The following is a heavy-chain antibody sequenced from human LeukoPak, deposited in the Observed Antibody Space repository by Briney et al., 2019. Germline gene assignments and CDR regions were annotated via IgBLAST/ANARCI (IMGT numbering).Heavy chain of an antibody. J-gene: IGHJ4*02. CDR2: IYYSGST. CDR3: ARGVGASPNYFDY. V-gene: IGHV4-59*01. Sequence: SETLSLTCTVSGGSISSYYWSWIRQPPGKGLEWIGYIYYSGSTNYNPSLKSRVTISVDTSENQFSLKLSSVTAADTAVYYCARGVGASPNYFDYWGQGTLVTVSS. CDR1: GGSISSYY. D-gene: IGHD1-26*01.